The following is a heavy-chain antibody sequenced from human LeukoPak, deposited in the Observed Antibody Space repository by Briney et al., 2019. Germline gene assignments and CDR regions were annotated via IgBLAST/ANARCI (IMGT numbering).Heavy chain of an antibody. D-gene: IGHD5-18*01. Sequence: SETLSLTCTVSGGSISSSSYYWSWIRQPAGKGLEWIGRIYTSGSTNYNPSLKSRVTMSVDTSKNQFSLKLSSVTAADTAVYYCARDQQHDAFDIWGQGTMVTVSS. CDR3: ARDQQHDAFDI. CDR2: IYTSGST. J-gene: IGHJ3*02. CDR1: GGSISSSSYY. V-gene: IGHV4-61*02.